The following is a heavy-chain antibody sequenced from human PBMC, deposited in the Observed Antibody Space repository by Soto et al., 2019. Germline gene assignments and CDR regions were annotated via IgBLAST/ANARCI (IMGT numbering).Heavy chain of an antibody. CDR2: ISANNGNT. Sequence: QVQLVQSGAEVKKPGASVKVSCKASGYTFTSYGISWVRQAPGQGPEWMGWISANNGNTNYAQKNRGRVPMTTDTSTSTAYMDLRRLRSDDTAVYYCARHTSSWPFDYWGQGTLVTVSS. V-gene: IGHV1-18*01. CDR1: GYTFTSYG. CDR3: ARHTSSWPFDY. J-gene: IGHJ4*02. D-gene: IGHD6-13*01.